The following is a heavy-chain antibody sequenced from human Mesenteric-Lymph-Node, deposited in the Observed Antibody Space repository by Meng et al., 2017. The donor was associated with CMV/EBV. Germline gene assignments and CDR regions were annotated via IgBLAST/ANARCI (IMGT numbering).Heavy chain of an antibody. D-gene: IGHD2-2*01. CDR1: GFSFSSYA. V-gene: IGHV3-23*03. CDR3: AREIVVPGLYLYYYYGMDV. Sequence: GESLKISCAASGFSFSSYAMSWVRQTPGKGLQWVSVIYSGGSKTFYADSVKGRFTISRDNAKNSLYLQMNSLRAEDTALYYCAREIVVPGLYLYYYYGMDVWGQGTTVTVSS. CDR2: IYSGGSKT. J-gene: IGHJ6*02.